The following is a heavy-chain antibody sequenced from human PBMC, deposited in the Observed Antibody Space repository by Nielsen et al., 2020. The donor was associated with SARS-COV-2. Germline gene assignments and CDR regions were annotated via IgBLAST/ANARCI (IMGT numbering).Heavy chain of an antibody. Sequence: GESLKISCAASGFTFSDYYMSWVRQSPGRGLEWVSYINTPATIYYADSLKGRFTISRDNPKNTLYLQMNSLRAEDTATYYCARVSGYYWPQDYWGQGTLVTVSS. V-gene: IGHV3-11*01. CDR2: INTPATI. D-gene: IGHD5-12*01. J-gene: IGHJ4*02. CDR3: ARVSGYYWPQDY. CDR1: GFTFSDYY.